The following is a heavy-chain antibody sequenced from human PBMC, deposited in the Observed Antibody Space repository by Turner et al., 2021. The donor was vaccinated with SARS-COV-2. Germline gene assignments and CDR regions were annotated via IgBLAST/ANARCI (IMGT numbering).Heavy chain of an antibody. J-gene: IGHJ4*02. CDR2: ISSDGSST. CDR3: ARGWNQGNYDK. CDR1: GLIFSSHS. Sequence: EVQLVESGWGLGQLGGSLRRSCAVSGLIFSSHSFLWVRQAPGKGLVWVWRISSDGSSTTYADFVGGRFTISRDNAKNTLYLQMDSLRVEDTAVYYCARGWNQGNYDKWGQGTLVTVSS. D-gene: IGHD6-19*01. V-gene: IGHV3-74*01.